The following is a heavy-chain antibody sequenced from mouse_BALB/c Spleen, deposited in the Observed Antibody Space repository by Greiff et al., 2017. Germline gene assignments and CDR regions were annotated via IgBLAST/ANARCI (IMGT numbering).Heavy chain of an antibody. D-gene: IGHD2-1*01. CDR3: ARNHGNFTGAMDY. J-gene: IGHJ4*01. Sequence: EVKLVESGGGLVKPGGSLKLSCAASGFTFSSYAMSWVRQSPETRLEWVAEISSCGSYTYYPDTVTGRFTISRDNAKNTLYLAMSSLRSEDTAMYYCARNHGNFTGAMDYWGQGTSVTVSS. CDR1: GFTFSSYA. CDR2: ISSCGSYT. V-gene: IGHV5-9-4*01.